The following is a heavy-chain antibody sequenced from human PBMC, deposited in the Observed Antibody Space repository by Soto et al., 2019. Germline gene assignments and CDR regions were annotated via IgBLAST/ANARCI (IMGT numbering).Heavy chain of an antibody. CDR1: GFTFSNAW. D-gene: IGHD1-1*01. Sequence: GGSLRLSCAASGFTFSNAWMTWVRQAPGKGPEWIGRIRSKADDETTDYAASVKGRFTISRDDSKNTLFLQMNSLKTEDTAVYYCTTDFVSNEWGQGTLVTVSS. J-gene: IGHJ4*02. CDR3: TTDFVSNE. CDR2: IRSKADDETT. V-gene: IGHV3-15*01.